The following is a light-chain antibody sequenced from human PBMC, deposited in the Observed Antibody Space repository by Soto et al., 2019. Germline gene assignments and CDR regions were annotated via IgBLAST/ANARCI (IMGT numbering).Light chain of an antibody. CDR1: QSVSSN. V-gene: IGKV3-15*01. CDR2: GAS. CDR3: QQDNNWPPYT. Sequence: EIVMTQSPATLSVSPGERATLSCRASQSVSSNLAWYQQNPGQAPRLLIYGASTRATGIPARVSGSGSGTEFTLTISRLQSEDFAIYYCQQDNNWPPYTFGQGNKLEIK. J-gene: IGKJ2*01.